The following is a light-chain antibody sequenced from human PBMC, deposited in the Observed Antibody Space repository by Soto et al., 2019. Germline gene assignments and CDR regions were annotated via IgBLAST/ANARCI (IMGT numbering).Light chain of an antibody. CDR3: CSYTTSNTRQIV. Sequence: QCVLTQPASVSGSHGESIPIFCTGTSSDVGGYNYVSWYQQHPGKAPKFMIYDVSNRPSGVSNRFSGSKSGNTASLTISGLQAEDEADYYCCSYTTSNTRQIVFGTGTKVTVL. CDR2: DVS. CDR1: SSDVGGYNY. J-gene: IGLJ1*01. V-gene: IGLV2-14*01.